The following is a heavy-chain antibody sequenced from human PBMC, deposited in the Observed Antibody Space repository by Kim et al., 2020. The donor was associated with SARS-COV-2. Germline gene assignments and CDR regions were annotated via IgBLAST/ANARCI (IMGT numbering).Heavy chain of an antibody. V-gene: IGHV1-2*06. J-gene: IGHJ4*02. CDR1: GYTFTTNY. CDR3: ARDANGDYDLDF. D-gene: IGHD4-17*01. CDR2: INPISGGT. Sequence: ASVKVSCTASGYTFTTNYLHWVRQAPGQGLEWMGRINPISGGTDFAETFQGRVTMTRDTSISTAYMELSSPRADDTAVYFCARDANGDYDLDFWGQGTLV.